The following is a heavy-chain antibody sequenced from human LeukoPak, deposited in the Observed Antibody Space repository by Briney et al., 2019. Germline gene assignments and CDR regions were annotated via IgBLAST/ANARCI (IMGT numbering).Heavy chain of an antibody. CDR3: ATLSPDCSSTSCPGD. D-gene: IGHD2-2*01. CDR2: ISSSSSYI. Sequence: PGGSLRLSCAASGFTFSSYSMNWVRQAPGKGLEWVSSISSSSSYIYYADSVKGRFTISRDNAKNSLYLQMNSLRAEDTAVYYCATLSPDCSSTSCPGDWGQGTLVTVSS. J-gene: IGHJ4*02. V-gene: IGHV3-21*01. CDR1: GFTFSSYS.